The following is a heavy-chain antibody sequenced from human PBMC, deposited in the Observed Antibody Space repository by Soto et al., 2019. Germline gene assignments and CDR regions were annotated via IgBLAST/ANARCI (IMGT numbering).Heavy chain of an antibody. CDR1: GDSIRDSF. V-gene: IGHV4-59*01. D-gene: IGHD2-8*01. CDR3: ARAREPNSDHPFGHFFDS. Sequence: PSETLSLTCTVSGDSIRDSFWSWVRQPPGKGLEWIGLVHHTGNTNYNPSLETRVTMLVDTSANHFSLTLTSVTPADTAIYYCARAREPNSDHPFGHFFDSWGQGTLVTVSS. CDR2: VHHTGNT. J-gene: IGHJ4*02.